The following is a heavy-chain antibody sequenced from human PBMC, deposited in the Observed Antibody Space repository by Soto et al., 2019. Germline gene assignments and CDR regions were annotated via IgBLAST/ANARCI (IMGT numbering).Heavy chain of an antibody. Sequence: QVQLVQSGAEEKKPGASVKVSCKASGYTFISYSMHWVRQAPGQRLEWMGWINVGNGNTKYSQKFQGRVTITGDTSASTGYMEPSSRSSEDTAVYYCAREGWAGASRWFAPWGQGNLVTVSA. V-gene: IGHV1-3*05. J-gene: IGHJ5*02. D-gene: IGHD3-16*01. CDR3: AREGWAGASRWFAP. CDR1: GYTFISYS. CDR2: INVGNGNT.